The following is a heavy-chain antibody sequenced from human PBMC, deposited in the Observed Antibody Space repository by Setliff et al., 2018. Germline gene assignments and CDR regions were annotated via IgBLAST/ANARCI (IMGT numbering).Heavy chain of an antibody. Sequence: SETLSLTCNVSGGSFSTSSDYWGWIRQPPGKGLEWIGSINYSGRNYYNPSLKSRVTIFADTSMNQFSLLLNSVTAADTALYYCARRRSSGWTNNWFDPWGQGTLVTVSS. V-gene: IGHV4-39*01. D-gene: IGHD6-19*01. CDR2: INYSGRN. J-gene: IGHJ5*02. CDR1: GGSFSTSSDY. CDR3: ARRRSSGWTNNWFDP.